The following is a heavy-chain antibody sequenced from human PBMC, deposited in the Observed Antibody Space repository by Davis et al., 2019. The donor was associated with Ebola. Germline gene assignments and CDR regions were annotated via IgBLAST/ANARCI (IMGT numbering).Heavy chain of an antibody. D-gene: IGHD2/OR15-2a*01. V-gene: IGHV3-23*01. Sequence: PGGSLRLSCVASGFTFSSYWMHWVRQAPGKGLEWVSIISSSEDKTYYADSVKGRFTMSRDNSKNTLYLQMNGLRVEDTAIYYCAKDNRNIWSEVWGQGTMVTVSS. CDR2: ISSSEDKT. CDR3: AKDNRNIWSEV. CDR1: GFTFSSYW. J-gene: IGHJ3*01.